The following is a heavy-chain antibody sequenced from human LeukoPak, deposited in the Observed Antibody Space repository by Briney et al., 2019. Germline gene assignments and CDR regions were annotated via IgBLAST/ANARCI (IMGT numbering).Heavy chain of an antibody. D-gene: IGHD1-26*01. J-gene: IGHJ6*02. V-gene: IGHV4-34*01. Sequence: SETLSLTCTVSGGSISGYYWSWIRQPPGKGLEWIGEINHSGSTNYNPSLKSRVTISVDTSKNQFSLKLSPVTAADTAVYYCARHINWELNYYYYYGMDVWGQGTTVTVSS. CDR2: INHSGST. CDR3: ARHINWELNYYYYYGMDV. CDR1: GGSISGYY.